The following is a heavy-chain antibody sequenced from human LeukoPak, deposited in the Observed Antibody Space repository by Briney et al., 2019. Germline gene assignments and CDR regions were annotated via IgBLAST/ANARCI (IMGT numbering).Heavy chain of an antibody. D-gene: IGHD3-10*01. Sequence: PGGSLRLSCAASGFTFSSYAMSWVRQAPGKGLEWVSGISWNSGSIGYADSVKGRFTISRDNAKNSLYLQMNSLRAEDTALYYCAKDSSVTMVRGAIDYWGQGTLVTVSS. J-gene: IGHJ4*02. CDR3: AKDSSVTMVRGAIDY. V-gene: IGHV3-9*01. CDR2: ISWNSGSI. CDR1: GFTFSSYA.